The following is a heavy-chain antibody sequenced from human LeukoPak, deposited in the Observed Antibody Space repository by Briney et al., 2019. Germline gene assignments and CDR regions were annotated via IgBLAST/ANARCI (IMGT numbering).Heavy chain of an antibody. V-gene: IGHV4-39*01. CDR2: IYYSGST. D-gene: IGHD3-3*01. CDR3: ARRSFYDFWSGYYTPDYYFDY. Sequence: SETLSLTCTVSGGSISSSSYYWGWIRQPPGKGLECIGSIYYSGSTYYNPSLKSRVTISVDTSKNQFSLKLSSVTAADTAVYYCARRSFYDFWSGYYTPDYYFDYWGQGTLVTVSS. CDR1: GGSISSSSYY. J-gene: IGHJ4*02.